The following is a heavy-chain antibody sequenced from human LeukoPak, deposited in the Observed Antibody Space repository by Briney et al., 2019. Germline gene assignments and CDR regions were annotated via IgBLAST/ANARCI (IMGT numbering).Heavy chain of an antibody. J-gene: IGHJ6*02. Sequence: GESLKISCKGSGYSLTSHWIAWVRQMPGKGLEWMGIIYPGDSDTRYSPSFQGQVTISADKSINTAYLQWSSPKTSDTAMYYCARHTSGSPWDAIDVWGQGTKVTVSS. CDR1: GYSLTSHW. CDR2: IYPGDSDT. CDR3: ARHTSGSPWDAIDV. V-gene: IGHV5-51*01. D-gene: IGHD2-15*01.